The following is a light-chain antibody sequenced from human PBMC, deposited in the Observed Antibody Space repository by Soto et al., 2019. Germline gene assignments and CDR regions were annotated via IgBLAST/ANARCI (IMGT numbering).Light chain of an antibody. V-gene: IGKV1-13*02. CDR1: QGISSA. CDR3: EQFNTYPALP. Sequence: AIQLTQSPSSLSASVGDRVTITCRASQGISSALAWYQQKPGKSPNLLIYDVSSLESGVPSRFSGSGSVTDFTLTISSLQPEDFATYYCEQFNTYPALPLGGGTKVDIK. J-gene: IGKJ4*01. CDR2: DVS.